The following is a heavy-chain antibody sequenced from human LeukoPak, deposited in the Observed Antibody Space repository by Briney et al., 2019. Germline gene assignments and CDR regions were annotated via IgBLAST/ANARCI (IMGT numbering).Heavy chain of an antibody. V-gene: IGHV3-20*04. CDR2: INWNDGST. CDR1: GFTFDDYG. D-gene: IGHD1-26*01. J-gene: IGHJ4*02. CDR3: ARDLVSGSSTDDY. Sequence: GGSLRLSCAASGFTFDDYGMSWVRHAPGKGLEWVSGINWNDGSTGYADSVKGRFTISRDNAKNSLYLQMNSLRAEDTALYYCARDLVSGSSTDDYWGQGTLVTVSS.